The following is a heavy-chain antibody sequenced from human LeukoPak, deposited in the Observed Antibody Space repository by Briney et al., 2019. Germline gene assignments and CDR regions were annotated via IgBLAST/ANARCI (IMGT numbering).Heavy chain of an antibody. Sequence: SETLSLTCTVSGGSISSGGYYWSWIRQPPGKGLEWIGESNHSGSTNYNPSLKSRVTISVDTSKNQFSLKLSSVTAADTAVYYCALNPTYCSGSYLDYWGQGTLVTVSS. CDR2: SNHSGST. D-gene: IGHD6-19*01. CDR3: ALNPTYCSGSYLDY. J-gene: IGHJ4*02. CDR1: GGSISSGGYY. V-gene: IGHV4-39*07.